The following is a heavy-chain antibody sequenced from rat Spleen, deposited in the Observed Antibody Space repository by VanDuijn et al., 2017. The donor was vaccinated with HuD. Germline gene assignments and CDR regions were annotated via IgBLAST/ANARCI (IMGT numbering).Heavy chain of an antibody. CDR1: GFTFSSFA. Sequence: EVQLVESGGGLVQPGRSLKLSCAAAGFTFSSFAMAWVRQAPKKGLEWVATITSGGSNTYYPDSVKGRFTISRDNAKSTLYLQMDSLRSEDTATYYCTTDWASPYFDYWGQGVMVTVSS. D-gene: IGHD3-8*01. CDR3: TTDWASPYFDY. V-gene: IGHV5-27*01. CDR2: ITSGGSNT. J-gene: IGHJ2*01.